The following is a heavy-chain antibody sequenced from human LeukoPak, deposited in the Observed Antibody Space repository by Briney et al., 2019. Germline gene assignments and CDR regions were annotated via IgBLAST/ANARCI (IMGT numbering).Heavy chain of an antibody. CDR1: GFTFSSYG. V-gene: IGHV3-30*18. CDR2: ISYDGSNK. Sequence: PGRSLRLSCAASGFTFSSYGMHWVRQAPGKGLEWVAVISYDGSNKYYADSVKGRFTISRDNSKNTLYLQMNSLRAEDTAVYCCAKPVVDTAIGDAFDIWGQGTMVTVSS. D-gene: IGHD5-18*01. J-gene: IGHJ3*02. CDR3: AKPVVDTAIGDAFDI.